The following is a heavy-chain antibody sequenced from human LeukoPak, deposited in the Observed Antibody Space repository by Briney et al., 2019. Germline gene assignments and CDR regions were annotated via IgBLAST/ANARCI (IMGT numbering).Heavy chain of an antibody. CDR1: GFTFSDYY. CDR3: ARSFDNYYYYHMDV. CDR2: ISSSGSTI. D-gene: IGHD3-16*01. Sequence: PGGSLRLSCAASGFTFSDYYMSWIRQAPGKGLEWVSYISSSGSTIYYADSVKGRFTISRDNAKNSLYLQMNSLRAEDTAVYYCARSFDNYYYYHMDVWGKGTTVTVSS. V-gene: IGHV3-11*04. J-gene: IGHJ6*04.